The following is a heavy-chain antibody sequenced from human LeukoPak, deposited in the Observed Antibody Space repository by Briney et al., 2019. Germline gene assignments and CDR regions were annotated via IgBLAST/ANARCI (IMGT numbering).Heavy chain of an antibody. CDR1: GFSFSNYA. V-gene: IGHV3-15*01. Sequence: GGSLRLSFVPSGFSFSNYAMSWVGQAPGKGLEWLGRIKRETDGGTIDYAAPVKGRFTISRDDSRNTLYLQMDSLKIEDTAVYYCTTDRYYDNSELQFQHWGQGTLVTVSS. CDR3: TTDRYYDNSELQFQH. CDR2: IKRETDGGTI. J-gene: IGHJ1*01. D-gene: IGHD3-22*01.